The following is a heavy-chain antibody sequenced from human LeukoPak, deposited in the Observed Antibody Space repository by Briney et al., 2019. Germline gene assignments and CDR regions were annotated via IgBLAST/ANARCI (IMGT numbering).Heavy chain of an antibody. CDR2: IYHSGST. D-gene: IGHD5-18*01. J-gene: IGHJ4*02. Sequence: PSETLSLTCTVSGYSISSGYYWGWIRQPPGKGLEWIGSIYHSGSTYYNPSLKSRVTISVDTSKNQFSLKLSSVTAADTAVYYCAREVAMGYFDYWGQGTLVTVSS. V-gene: IGHV4-38-2*02. CDR3: AREVAMGYFDY. CDR1: GYSISSGYY.